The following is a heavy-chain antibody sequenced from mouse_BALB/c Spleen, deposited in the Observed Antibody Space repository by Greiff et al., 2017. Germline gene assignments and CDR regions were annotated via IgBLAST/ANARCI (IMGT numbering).Heavy chain of an antibody. J-gene: IGHJ4*01. Sequence: VHLVESGAELARPGASVKMSCKASGYTFTSYTMHWVKQRPGQGLEWIGYINPSSGYTNYNQKFKDKATLTADKSSSTAYMQLSSLTSEDSAVYYCASLYYYGSSYAMDYWGQGTSVTVSS. D-gene: IGHD1-1*01. CDR1: GYTFTSYT. V-gene: IGHV1-4*01. CDR3: ASLYYYGSSYAMDY. CDR2: INPSSGYT.